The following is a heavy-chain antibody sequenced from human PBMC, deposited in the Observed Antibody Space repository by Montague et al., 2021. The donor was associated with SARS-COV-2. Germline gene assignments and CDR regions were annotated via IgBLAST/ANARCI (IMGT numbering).Heavy chain of an antibody. V-gene: IGHV3-30*09. D-gene: IGHD3-16*01. Sequence: SLRLSCAAPGFTFSDYAIYWVRQAPGKGLEWVALISYDGSNKYYADSVXGRFAISRDNSKNTLYLQMNSLRAEDTAVYFCARDRLKWGMITFGGNDYWGQGTLVTVSS. J-gene: IGHJ4*02. CDR3: ARDRLKWGMITFGGNDY. CDR1: GFTFSDYA. CDR2: ISYDGSNK.